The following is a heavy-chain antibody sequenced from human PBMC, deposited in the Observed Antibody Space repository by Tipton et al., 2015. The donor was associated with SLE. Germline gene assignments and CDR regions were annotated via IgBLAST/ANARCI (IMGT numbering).Heavy chain of an antibody. V-gene: IGHV3-9*01. J-gene: IGHJ4*02. CDR2: ISWNSGSI. CDR3: AKDELGYSSSSGFDY. Sequence: SLRLSCAASGFTFDDYAMHWVRQAPGKGLEWVSGISWNSGSIGYADSVKGRFTISRDNAKNSLYLQMNSLRAEDTALYYCAKDELGYSSSSGFDYWGQGTLVTVSS. D-gene: IGHD6-6*01. CDR1: GFTFDDYA.